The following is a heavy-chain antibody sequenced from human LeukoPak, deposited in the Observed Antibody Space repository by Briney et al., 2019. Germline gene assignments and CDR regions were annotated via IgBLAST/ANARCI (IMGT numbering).Heavy chain of an antibody. CDR3: AREIFRGYDSSVKWFDP. J-gene: IGHJ5*02. V-gene: IGHV4-34*01. D-gene: IGHD5-12*01. CDR2: INHSGST. Sequence: PSETLSLTCAVYGGSFSGYYWSWIRQPPGKGLEWIGEINHSGSTNYNPSLKSRVTISLDTSKNQFSLKLSSVTAADTAVYYCAREIFRGYDSSVKWFDPWGQGTLVTVSS. CDR1: GGSFSGYY.